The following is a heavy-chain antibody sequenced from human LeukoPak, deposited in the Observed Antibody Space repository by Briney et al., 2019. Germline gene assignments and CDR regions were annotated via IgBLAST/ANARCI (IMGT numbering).Heavy chain of an antibody. CDR2: INPSGGST. J-gene: IGHJ3*02. Sequence: PGGSLRLSCGASGYTFTSYYMHWVRQAPGQGLEWMGIINPSGGSTSYAQKFQGRVTMTRDTSTSTVYMELSSLRSEDTAVYYCAREPGIAVAGTGSAFDIWGQGTMVTVSS. CDR3: AREPGIAVAGTGSAFDI. V-gene: IGHV1-46*01. CDR1: GYTFTSYY. D-gene: IGHD6-19*01.